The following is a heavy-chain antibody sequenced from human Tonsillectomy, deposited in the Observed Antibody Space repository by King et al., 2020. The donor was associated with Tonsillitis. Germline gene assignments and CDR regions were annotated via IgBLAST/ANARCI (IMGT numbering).Heavy chain of an antibody. J-gene: IGHJ5*02. V-gene: IGHV3-48*03. CDR3: ATSESYYGLRGP. CDR2: ISSSGNTI. D-gene: IGHD3-10*01. CDR1: GFTFSSHE. Sequence: VQLVESGGGLVQPGGSLRLSCAASGFTFSSHEMNWVRQAPGTGREWVSYISSSGNTIHYADSVKGRFTISRDNAKKSLYLKMSSLRAEDTAVYYCATSESYYGLRGPWGQGTLVTVSS.